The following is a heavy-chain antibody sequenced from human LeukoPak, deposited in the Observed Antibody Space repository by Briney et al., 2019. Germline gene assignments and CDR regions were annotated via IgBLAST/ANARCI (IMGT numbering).Heavy chain of an antibody. D-gene: IGHD6-19*01. J-gene: IGHJ4*02. CDR1: GYTFTSYY. CDR3: ARDSSGWYIDY. Sequence: ASVKVSCKASGYTFTSYYMHWVRQAPGQGLEWMGIINPSGGSTSYTQKFQGRVTMTRDTSTSTVYMELSSLRSGDTAVYYCARDSSGWYIDYWGQGTLVTVSS. V-gene: IGHV1-46*01. CDR2: INPSGGST.